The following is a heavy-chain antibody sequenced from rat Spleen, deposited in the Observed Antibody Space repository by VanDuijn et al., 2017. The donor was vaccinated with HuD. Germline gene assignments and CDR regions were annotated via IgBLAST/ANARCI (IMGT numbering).Heavy chain of an antibody. CDR2: INSAGNT. CDR1: XXSXXXSYX. D-gene: IGHD1-12*02. J-gene: IGHJ3*01. V-gene: IGHV3-3*01. CDR3: ARSEGTHYYLPFAD. Sequence: EVQXXESGXXLVKPSXXLSXXXSVXXXSXXXSYXXXWIXXXPGXXLEWMGLINSAGNTNYTPSLKSVISLTRDTSKNQFFQQVNAVTTEDTATYYCARSEGTHYYLPFADWGQGTLVTVSS.